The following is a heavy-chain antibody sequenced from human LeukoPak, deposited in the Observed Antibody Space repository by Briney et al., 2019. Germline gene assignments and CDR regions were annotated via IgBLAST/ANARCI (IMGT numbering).Heavy chain of an antibody. CDR2: ISWNSGTI. CDR3: ARDKGQCYFDSSGYYAY. V-gene: IGHV3-9*01. J-gene: IGHJ4*02. D-gene: IGHD3-22*01. CDR1: GFTFDDYA. Sequence: PGGSLRLSCAASGFTFDDYAMHWVRQAPGKGLEWVSGISWNSGTIGYADSVKGRFTISRDNAKNSLYLEMNSLRAEDTAVYYCARDKGQCYFDSSGYYAYWGQGTLVTVSS.